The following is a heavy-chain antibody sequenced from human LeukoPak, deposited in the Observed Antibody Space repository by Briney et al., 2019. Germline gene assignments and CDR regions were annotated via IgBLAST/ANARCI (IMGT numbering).Heavy chain of an antibody. D-gene: IGHD3-3*01. CDR2: ISYDGSNK. V-gene: IGHV3-30*01. Sequence: GGSLRLSCAASGFTFSSYAMSWVRQAPGKGLEWVAVISYDGSNKYYADSVKGRFTISRDNSKNTLYLQMNSLRAEDAAVYYCARDPNSYDFWSGYYFGPDYWGQGTLVTVSS. CDR3: ARDPNSYDFWSGYYFGPDY. J-gene: IGHJ4*02. CDR1: GFTFSSYA.